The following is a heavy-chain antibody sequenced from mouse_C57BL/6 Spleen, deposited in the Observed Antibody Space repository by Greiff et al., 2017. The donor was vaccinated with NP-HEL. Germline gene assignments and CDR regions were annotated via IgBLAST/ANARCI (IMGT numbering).Heavy chain of an antibody. V-gene: IGHV5-4*01. CDR2: ISDGGSYT. Sequence: EVHLVESGGGLVKPGGSLKLSCAASGFTFSSYAMSWVRQTPEKRLEWVATISDGGSYTYYPDNVKGRFTISRDNAKNNLYLQMSHLKSEDTAMYYCARGYYGYVDGVPWFAYWGQGTLVTVSA. CDR3: ARGYYGYVDGVPWFAY. J-gene: IGHJ3*01. D-gene: IGHD2-2*01. CDR1: GFTFSSYA.